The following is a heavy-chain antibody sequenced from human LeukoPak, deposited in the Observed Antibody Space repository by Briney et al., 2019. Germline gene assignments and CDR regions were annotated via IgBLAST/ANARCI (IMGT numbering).Heavy chain of an antibody. Sequence: PGGSLRLSCAASGFTFSSYGMHWVRQAPGKGLEWGAVISYDGSNKYYADSVKGRFTISRDNSKNTLYLQMNSLRAEDTAVYYCAKDRSIAAGADYYGMDVWGQGTTVTVSS. CDR3: AKDRSIAAGADYYGMDV. D-gene: IGHD6-13*01. V-gene: IGHV3-30*18. J-gene: IGHJ6*02. CDR1: GFTFSSYG. CDR2: ISYDGSNK.